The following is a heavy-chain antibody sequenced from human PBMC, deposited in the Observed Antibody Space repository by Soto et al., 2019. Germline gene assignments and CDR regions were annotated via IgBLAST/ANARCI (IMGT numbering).Heavy chain of an antibody. Sequence: GGSLRLSCAASGFTFDDYAMHWVRQAPGKGLEWVSGISWNSGSIGYADSVKGRFTISRDNAKNSLYLQMNSLRAEDTALYYCAKDFRVRVPYYYYGMDVWGQGTTVTVSS. CDR2: ISWNSGSI. D-gene: IGHD3-10*01. CDR1: GFTFDDYA. J-gene: IGHJ6*02. V-gene: IGHV3-9*01. CDR3: AKDFRVRVPYYYYGMDV.